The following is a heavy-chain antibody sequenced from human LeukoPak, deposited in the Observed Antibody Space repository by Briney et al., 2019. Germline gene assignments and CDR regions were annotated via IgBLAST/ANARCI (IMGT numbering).Heavy chain of an antibody. D-gene: IGHD1-26*01. V-gene: IGHV3-30*03. CDR1: GFAFSTYA. CDR2: ISYDGSYK. Sequence: GRSLRLSCSASGFAFSTYAMHWVRQAPGKGLEWVAVISYDGSYKDYGDPVKGRFTLSRDNSKSTVFLEMSSLRAVDTAVYHCARARLQWEVRYPRFDSWGQGTLVTVSS. CDR3: ARARLQWEVRYPRFDS. J-gene: IGHJ4*02.